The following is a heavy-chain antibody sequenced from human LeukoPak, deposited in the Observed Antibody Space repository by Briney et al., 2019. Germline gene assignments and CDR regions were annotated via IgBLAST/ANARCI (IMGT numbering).Heavy chain of an antibody. J-gene: IGHJ4*02. CDR3: AKGSHFDY. V-gene: IGHV3-23*01. CDR2: ISGSGGST. Sequence: GGSLRLSCAASGFTFSNAWMNWVRQAPGKGLEWVSGISGSGGSTYYADSVKGRFTISRDNSKNTLWLQMNSLRAEDTAVYYCAKGSHFDYWGQGTLVTVSS. CDR1: GFTFSNAW.